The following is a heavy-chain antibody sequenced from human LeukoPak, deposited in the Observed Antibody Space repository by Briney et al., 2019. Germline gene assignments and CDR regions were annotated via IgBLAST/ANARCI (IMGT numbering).Heavy chain of an antibody. J-gene: IGHJ4*02. CDR1: GFTFSSFG. CDR3: ASRRRDNNPRFDY. CDR2: IRFDGSSK. D-gene: IGHD1/OR15-1a*01. V-gene: IGHV3-30*02. Sequence: TGGSLRLSCAASGFTFSSFGMHWVRQAPGKGLEWVAFIRFDGSSKNYADSVKGRFTISRDNSKNTLYLQMNSLRAEDTAVYYCASRRRDNNPRFDYWGQGPLVTVSS.